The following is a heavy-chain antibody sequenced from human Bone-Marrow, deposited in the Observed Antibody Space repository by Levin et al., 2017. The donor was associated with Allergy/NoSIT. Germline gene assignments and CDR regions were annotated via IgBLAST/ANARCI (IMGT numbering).Heavy chain of an antibody. CDR1: GDSITTGGSY. CDR3: VRGFTRSRHFDF. J-gene: IGHJ4*02. V-gene: IGHV4-31*03. Sequence: SETLSLTCNVSGDSITTGGSYWSWIRQPPGEGLEWLGYIYYSGSTFYSPSFKSRITLSRDTSKNHFFLSLTSVTAADTAVYYCVRGFTRSRHFDFWGQGTLVTVAS. CDR2: IYYSGST. D-gene: IGHD2-2*01.